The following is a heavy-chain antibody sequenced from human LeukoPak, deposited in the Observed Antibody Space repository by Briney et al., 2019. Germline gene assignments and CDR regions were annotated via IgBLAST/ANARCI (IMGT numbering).Heavy chain of an antibody. CDR2: ILYDGSNK. CDR1: GFTFSSYG. CDR3: AKAPPYGDYFDY. J-gene: IGHJ4*02. V-gene: IGHV3-30*18. Sequence: PGGSLRLSCAASGFTFSSYGMHWVRQAPGKGLEWVAVILYDGSNKYYADSVKGRFTISRDNSKNTLYLQMNSLRAEDTAVYYCAKAPPYGDYFDYWGQGTLVTVSS. D-gene: IGHD4-17*01.